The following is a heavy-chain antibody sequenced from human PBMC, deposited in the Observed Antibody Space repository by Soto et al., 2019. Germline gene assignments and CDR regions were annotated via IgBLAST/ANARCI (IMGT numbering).Heavy chain of an antibody. J-gene: IGHJ3*02. CDR3: ARARLRFLEWLSSDAFDI. Sequence: ASVKVSCKASRYTFTSYAIHWVRQAPGQRLEWMGWINAGNGNTKYSQKFQGRVTITRDTSASTAYMELSSLRSEDTAVYYCARARLRFLEWLSSDAFDIWGQGTIVTVSS. V-gene: IGHV1-3*01. D-gene: IGHD3-3*01. CDR2: INAGNGNT. CDR1: RYTFTSYA.